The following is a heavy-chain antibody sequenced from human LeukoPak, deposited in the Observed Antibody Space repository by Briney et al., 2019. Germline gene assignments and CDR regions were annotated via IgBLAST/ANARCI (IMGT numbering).Heavy chain of an antibody. J-gene: IGHJ5*02. D-gene: IGHD4-17*01. V-gene: IGHV4-4*07. CDR1: GGSMSSYY. CDR2: VYTSGST. Sequence: SETLSLTCTVSGGSMSSYYWSWIRQTAGKGLEWIGRVYTSGSTNYNPSLKSRVTMSVDTSKNQFSLNLSSVTAADTAVYYCASWELDYGDYGWFDPWGQGTLVTVSS. CDR3: ASWELDYGDYGWFDP.